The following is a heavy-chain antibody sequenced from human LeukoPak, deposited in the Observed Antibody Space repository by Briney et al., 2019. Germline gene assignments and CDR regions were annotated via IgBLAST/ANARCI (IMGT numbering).Heavy chain of an antibody. CDR3: ARDSGGIYDSSGFNAFDI. J-gene: IGHJ3*02. CDR2: IYYSGST. Sequence: SQTLSLTCTVSGGSISSGGYYWSWIRKHPGKGLEWIGYIYYSGSTYYNPSLKSRVTISVDTSKNQFSLKLSSVTAADTAVYYCARDSGGIYDSSGFNAFDIWGQGTMLTVSS. D-gene: IGHD3-22*01. CDR1: GGSISSGGYY. V-gene: IGHV4-31*03.